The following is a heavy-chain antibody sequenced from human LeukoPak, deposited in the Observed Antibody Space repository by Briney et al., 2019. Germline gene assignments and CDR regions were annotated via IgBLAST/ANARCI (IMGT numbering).Heavy chain of an antibody. CDR3: AARDIGASTMIVP. Sequence: GGSLRLSCAASGFTFSSYSMNRVRQAPGKGLEWVSSISSSSSYIYYADSVKGRFTISRDNAKNSLYLQMNSLRAEDTAVYYCAARDIGASTMIVPWGQGTLVTVSS. D-gene: IGHD3-22*01. CDR2: ISSSSSYI. J-gene: IGHJ4*02. V-gene: IGHV3-21*01. CDR1: GFTFSSYS.